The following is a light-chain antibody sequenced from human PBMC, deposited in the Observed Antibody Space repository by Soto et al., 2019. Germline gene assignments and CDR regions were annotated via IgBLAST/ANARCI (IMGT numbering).Light chain of an antibody. V-gene: IGLV1-44*01. CDR3: AAWDDSLNGQVV. J-gene: IGLJ3*02. Sequence: QSVLTQPPSASGTPGQRVTISCAGSSSNIGRNTVYWYHQLPGAAPKLLIYNNYQRPSGVPDRFSGSKSGTSASLAISGLQSEDEADYYCAAWDDSLNGQVVFGGGTKLTVL. CDR2: NNY. CDR1: SSNIGRNT.